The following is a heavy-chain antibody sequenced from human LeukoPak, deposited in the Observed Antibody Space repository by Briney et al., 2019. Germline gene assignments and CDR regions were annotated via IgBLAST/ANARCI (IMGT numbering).Heavy chain of an antibody. Sequence: SETLSLTCAVYGGSFSGYYWSWIRQPPGKGLEWIGEINHSGSTNYNPSLKSRVTISVDTSKNQFSLKLSSVTAADTAVYYCARVGASWRDYFDYWGQGTLVTVSS. CDR2: INHSGST. V-gene: IGHV4-34*01. D-gene: IGHD2-2*01. CDR1: GGSFSGYY. CDR3: ARVGASWRDYFDY. J-gene: IGHJ4*02.